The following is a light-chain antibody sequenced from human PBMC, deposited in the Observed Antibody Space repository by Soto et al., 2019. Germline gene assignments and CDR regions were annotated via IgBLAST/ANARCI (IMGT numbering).Light chain of an antibody. V-gene: IGKV1-33*01. CDR3: QQYENLPLT. J-gene: IGKJ3*01. CDR1: HDISNC. Sequence: DIQMTQSPSSLSASVGDRDTITCQASHDISNCLNWYQQKPGKAPKLLIYDAFNSETGVPSRFSGSGSGTDFTFTISSQQPEDISTYYCQQYENLPLTFGPGTKVDIK. CDR2: DAF.